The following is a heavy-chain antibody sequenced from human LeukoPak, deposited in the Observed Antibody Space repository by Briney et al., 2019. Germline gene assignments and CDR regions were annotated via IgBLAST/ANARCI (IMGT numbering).Heavy chain of an antibody. V-gene: IGHV4-59*01. D-gene: IGHD2-21*02. Sequence: SETLSLTRTVSGGSISSYYWSWIRQPPGKGLEWIGYIYYSGSTNYNPSLKSRVTISVDTSKNQFSLKLSSVTAADTAVYYCARWGSCGGDCYMYYFDYWGQGTLVTVSS. CDR3: ARWGSCGGDCYMYYFDY. J-gene: IGHJ4*02. CDR1: GGSISSYY. CDR2: IYYSGST.